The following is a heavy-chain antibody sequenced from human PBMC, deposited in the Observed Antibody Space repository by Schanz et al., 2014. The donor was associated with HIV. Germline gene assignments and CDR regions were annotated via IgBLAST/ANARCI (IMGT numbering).Heavy chain of an antibody. D-gene: IGHD2-15*01. V-gene: IGHV3-33*01. CDR1: GFTFSSYG. CDR2: IWHDGSNK. J-gene: IGHJ6*02. CDR3: ARTFAPLTPFYMDV. Sequence: VPLVESGGGVVQPGRSLRLSCAASGFTFSSYGMHWVRQAPGKGLEWGAVIWHDGSNKYYTDSVKGRFTISRDNSKNTLYLQMNNVRAEDTAVYYCARTFAPLTPFYMDVWGQGTTVTVSS.